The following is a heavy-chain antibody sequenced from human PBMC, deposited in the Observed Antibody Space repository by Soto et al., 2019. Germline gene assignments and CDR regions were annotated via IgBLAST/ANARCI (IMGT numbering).Heavy chain of an antibody. CDR1: GGSISSYY. Sequence: QVQLQESGPGLVKPSETLSLSCTVSGGSISSYYWSWFRQSPGKRMEWIGYVHHSWGSSYNPSLRGRVAISLDASKSQFSLKVPSVTATDTAVYYCARQGFGPLHGLVDVWGQGTTVTVSS. CDR3: ARQGFGPLHGLVDV. CDR2: VHHSWGS. D-gene: IGHD3-10*01. V-gene: IGHV4-59*08. J-gene: IGHJ6*02.